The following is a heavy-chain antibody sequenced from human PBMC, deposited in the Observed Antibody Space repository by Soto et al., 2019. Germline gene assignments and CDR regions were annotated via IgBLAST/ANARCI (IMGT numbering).Heavy chain of an antibody. Sequence: ASVKVSCKASGYTFTGYYMHWVRQAPGQGLEWMGWINPNSGGTNYAQKFQGWVTMTRDTSISTAYMELSRLRSDDTAVYYCARGLYLRSKTPVRYYGMFVWAQGTTVTFS. CDR1: GYTFTGYY. D-gene: IGHD2-2*01. J-gene: IGHJ6*02. V-gene: IGHV1-2*04. CDR2: INPNSGGT. CDR3: ARGLYLRSKTPVRYYGMFV.